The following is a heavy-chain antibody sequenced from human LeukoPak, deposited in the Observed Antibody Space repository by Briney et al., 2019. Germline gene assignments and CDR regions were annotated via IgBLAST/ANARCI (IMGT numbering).Heavy chain of an antibody. CDR2: ISTCNGDT. CDR3: ARWVPLLFLGDLLVQYFDY. CDR1: GHTFTNHA. Sequence: ASVKVSCKTSGHTFTNHAFNWVRQAPGQGLEWLGWISTCNGDTKYTANFQGRVSITTDPSTSTAYMELRSLRSDDAAVYYCARWVPLLFLGDLLVQYFDYWGRGTRVTVSS. D-gene: IGHD3-10*01. V-gene: IGHV1-18*01. J-gene: IGHJ4*02.